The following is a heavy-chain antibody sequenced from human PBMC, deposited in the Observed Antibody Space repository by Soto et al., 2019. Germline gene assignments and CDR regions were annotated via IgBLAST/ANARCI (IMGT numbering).Heavy chain of an antibody. V-gene: IGHV1-8*01. D-gene: IGHD5-12*01. J-gene: IGHJ6*03. CDR2: MNPNSGNT. CDR3: ERRTYSGYDKYYYYYMDV. CDR1: GYTFTSYD. Sequence: DSVKVSCKASGYTFTSYDINWVRQATGQGLEWMGWMNPNSGNTGYAQKFQGRVTMTRNTSISTAYMELSSLRSEDTAVYYCERRTYSGYDKYYYYYMDVLGKWTTVTVSS.